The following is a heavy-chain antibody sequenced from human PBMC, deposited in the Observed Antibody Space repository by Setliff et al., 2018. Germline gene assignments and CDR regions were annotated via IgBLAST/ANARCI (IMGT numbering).Heavy chain of an antibody. CDR3: ARTCSGSGCYAGLES. D-gene: IGHD2-15*01. CDR1: GFTFTSYA. Sequence: GESLKISCAASGFTFTSYAMNWVRQAPGKGLEWVSSISDSSFHIYYRDSVKGRFTISRDNAKNSLYLQMNSLRADDTAVYYCARTCSGSGCYAGLESWGQGTPVTVSS. CDR2: ISDSSFHI. V-gene: IGHV3-21*01. J-gene: IGHJ4*02.